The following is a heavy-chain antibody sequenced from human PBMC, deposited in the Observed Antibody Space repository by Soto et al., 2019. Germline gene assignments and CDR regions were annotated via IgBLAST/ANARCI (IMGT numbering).Heavy chain of an antibody. D-gene: IGHD3-9*01. J-gene: IGHJ3*02. CDR1: GFTFSNYA. Sequence: GGSLRLSCAASGFTFSNYAMTWVRQAPGKGLEWVAAISGGGGGTYYADPVKGRFTISRDNSKNTLHLQMNSLRAEDTAIYYCVKDKKYDILSAWDALDIWGQGTMVTVSS. CDR2: ISGGGGGT. CDR3: VKDKKYDILSAWDALDI. V-gene: IGHV3-23*01.